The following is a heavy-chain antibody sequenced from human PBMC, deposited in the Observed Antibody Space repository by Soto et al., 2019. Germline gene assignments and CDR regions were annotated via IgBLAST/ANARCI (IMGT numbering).Heavy chain of an antibody. CDR1: GLPFSNYA. CDR3: EKDANWEDHY. V-gene: IGHV3-23*01. D-gene: IGHD1-1*01. Sequence: WGGRRLSCAASGLPFSNYAMTWVRQAPGKGLEWVSFISGSGGITYYADSVKGRFTISRDNSKNTLYLQMHSLRAEDTAIYYCEKDANWEDHYWGQGT. CDR2: ISGSGGIT. J-gene: IGHJ4*02.